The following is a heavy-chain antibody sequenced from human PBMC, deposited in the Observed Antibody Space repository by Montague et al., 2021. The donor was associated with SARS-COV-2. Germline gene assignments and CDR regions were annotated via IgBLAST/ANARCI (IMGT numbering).Heavy chain of an antibody. D-gene: IGHD2-15*01. J-gene: IGHJ5*02. Sequence: SETRSLTCTVSGGSISSYYWSWIRQPPGKGLEWIGYIYYGGSTNYNPSLKSRVTISVDTSKNQFSLKLSSVTAADTAVYYCARALYCSGGSCYPNWFDPWGQGTLVTVSS. CDR3: ARALYCSGGSCYPNWFDP. V-gene: IGHV4-59*01. CDR1: GGSISSYY. CDR2: IYYGGST.